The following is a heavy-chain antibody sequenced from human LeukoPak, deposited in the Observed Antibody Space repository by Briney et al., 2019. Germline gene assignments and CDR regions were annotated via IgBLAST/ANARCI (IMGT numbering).Heavy chain of an antibody. CDR1: GFTFSRYA. CDR2: ISYDGSNK. D-gene: IGHD6-19*01. V-gene: IGHV3-30-3*01. CDR3: ARAPPDSSGWYAYYYYGRDV. J-gene: IGHJ6*02. Sequence: PGGSLRLSCAASGFTFSRYAMHWVRQAPGQGLEWVAVISYDGSNKYYADSVKGRFTISRDSSKNSLYLQMNSLRAEAAAVYYCARAPPDSSGWYAYYYYGRDVWGQGTTVSVSS.